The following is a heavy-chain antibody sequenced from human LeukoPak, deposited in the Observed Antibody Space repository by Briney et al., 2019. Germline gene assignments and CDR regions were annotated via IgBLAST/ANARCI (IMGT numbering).Heavy chain of an antibody. Sequence: ASVKVSCKASGYTFTGYYMHWVRQAPGQGLEWMGWINPNSGGTNYAQKFQGRVTMTRDTSISTAYMELSRLRSDDTAVYYCARGPFLEWLLFTRGKIFVLDYWGQGTLVTVSS. V-gene: IGHV1-2*02. CDR2: INPNSGGT. CDR1: GYTFTGYY. D-gene: IGHD3-3*01. J-gene: IGHJ4*02. CDR3: ARGPFLEWLLFTRGKIFVLDY.